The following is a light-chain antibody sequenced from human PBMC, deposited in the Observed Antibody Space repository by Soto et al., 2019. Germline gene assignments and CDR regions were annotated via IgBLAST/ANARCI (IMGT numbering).Light chain of an antibody. CDR2: ATS. J-gene: IGKJ1*01. V-gene: IGKV3-20*01. CDR1: QTVNSDY. Sequence: EIVLTQSPGALSLSPGETATLSCRASQTVNSDYLAWFQQRPGQAPRLLIFATSRRATDIPDRFSGSGSGTDFTLAIRSLQSEDFAVYYCQQYNNWPTFGQGTKVDIK. CDR3: QQYNNWPT.